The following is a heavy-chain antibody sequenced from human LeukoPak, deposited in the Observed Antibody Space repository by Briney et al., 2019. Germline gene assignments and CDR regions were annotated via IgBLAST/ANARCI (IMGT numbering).Heavy chain of an antibody. CDR1: GGSISSYY. D-gene: IGHD5-12*01. V-gene: IGHV4-59*01. J-gene: IGHJ4*02. CDR3: ARLYSGYDPDY. CDR2: IYYSEST. Sequence: KPSETLSLTCTVSGGSISSYYWSWIRQPPGKGLEWIGYIYYSESTNYNPSLKSRVTISVDTSKNQFSLKLSSVTAADTAVYYCARLYSGYDPDYWGQGTLVTVSS.